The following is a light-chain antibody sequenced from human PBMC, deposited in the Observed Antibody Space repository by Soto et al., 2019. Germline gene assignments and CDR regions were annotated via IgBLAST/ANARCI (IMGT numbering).Light chain of an antibody. CDR1: QSISSW. V-gene: IGKV1-5*03. Sequence: EIHMTQSHSTLSASVGDRVTITCRASQSISSWLAWYQQKPGKAPKLLIYKASGLESGVPSRFSGSGSGTDFTLTISSLQPDDFATYYCQQYNSYSPLTFGGVANVAIK. J-gene: IGKJ4*01. CDR2: KAS. CDR3: QQYNSYSPLT.